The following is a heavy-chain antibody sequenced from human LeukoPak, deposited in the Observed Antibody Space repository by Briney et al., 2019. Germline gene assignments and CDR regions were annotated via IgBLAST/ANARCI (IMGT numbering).Heavy chain of an antibody. CDR3: ARGRYYYDSSGSGYYYYMDV. CDR2: VNHSGST. CDR1: GGSFSGYY. Sequence: PSETLSLTCAVYGGSFSGYYWSWIRQPPGKGLEWIGEVNHSGSTNYNPSLKSRVTISVDTSENQFSLKLSSVTAADTAVYYCARGRYYYDSSGSGYYYYMDVWGKGTTVTVSS. D-gene: IGHD3-22*01. V-gene: IGHV4-34*01. J-gene: IGHJ6*03.